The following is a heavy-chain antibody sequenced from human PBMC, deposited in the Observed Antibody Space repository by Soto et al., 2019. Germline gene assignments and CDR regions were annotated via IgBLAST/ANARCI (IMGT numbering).Heavy chain of an antibody. D-gene: IGHD4-17*01. CDR2: ISGADGNT. CDR1: GYIFSNSA. Sequence: GASVKVSCKASGYIFSNSAIHWVRQAPGQRLEWMGWISGADGNTRYSPKFQDRLTISTDTSASTAYMELSSLRSEDTAVFYCARDRTTSSTRRFDYWAQGTLVTVSS. V-gene: IGHV1-3*01. CDR3: ARDRTTSSTRRFDY. J-gene: IGHJ4*02.